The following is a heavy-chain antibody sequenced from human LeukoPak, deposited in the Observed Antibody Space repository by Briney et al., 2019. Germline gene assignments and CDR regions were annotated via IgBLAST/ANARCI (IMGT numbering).Heavy chain of an antibody. D-gene: IGHD3-22*01. V-gene: IGHV3-48*03. CDR2: ISSSGSTI. CDR1: GFTFSSYE. J-gene: IGHJ4*02. CDR3: ARVRDYYDSSGPKGI. Sequence: GVSLRLSCAASGFTFSSYEMNWVRQAPGKGLEWVSYISSSGSTIYYADSVKGRFTISRDNAKNSLYLQMNSLRAEDTAVYYCARVRDYYDSSGPKGIWGQGTLVTVSS.